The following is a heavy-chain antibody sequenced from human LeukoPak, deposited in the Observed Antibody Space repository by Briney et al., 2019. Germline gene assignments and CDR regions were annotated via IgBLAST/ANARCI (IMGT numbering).Heavy chain of an antibody. CDR1: EIIFSSYG. CDR3: AKGGSSYSEMDN. D-gene: IGHD4-11*01. J-gene: IGHJ4*02. Sequence: GGSLRLSCAASEIIFSSYGMSWVRQAPGTGLEWVSSISHTGGSPYYADSVKGRFTVSRDNSKNTLYLQMNSLRADDAAVYYCAKGGSSYSEMDNWGQGTLVTVSS. CDR2: ISHTGGSP. V-gene: IGHV3-23*01.